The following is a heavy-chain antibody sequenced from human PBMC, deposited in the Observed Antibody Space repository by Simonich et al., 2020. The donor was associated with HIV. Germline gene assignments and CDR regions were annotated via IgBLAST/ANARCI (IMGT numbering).Heavy chain of an antibody. J-gene: IGHJ6*03. CDR2: IYYSGRT. D-gene: IGHD1-26*01. V-gene: IGHV4-59*12. CDR1: GGSISTYY. CDR3: ARGGSGTAYFYYYMDV. Sequence: QVQVQESGPGLVKPSETLSLTCTVSGGSISTYYWNWIRQPPGKGLELIGYIYYSGRTNYNPSFKSSVDISIDTYQNQFSMKLTSVTAADTAVYYCARGGSGTAYFYYYMDVWGKGTTVTVSS.